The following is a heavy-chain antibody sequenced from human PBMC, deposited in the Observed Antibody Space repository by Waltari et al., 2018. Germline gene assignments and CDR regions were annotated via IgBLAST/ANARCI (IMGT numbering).Heavy chain of an antibody. Sequence: QLQLQESGPRLVKPSETLSLSCTVSGGPISSNPYYWVWIRQPPGKGLEWIGSIYYSWSTYYNPSLKSRVTIAVDTAKNQVSLKLTSVSAADTAVYYCARDVDMSFYYYMDVWGKGTTVTISS. V-gene: IGHV4-39*07. J-gene: IGHJ6*03. CDR1: GGPISSNPYY. CDR3: ARDVDMSFYYYMDV. D-gene: IGHD2-21*01. CDR2: IYYSWST.